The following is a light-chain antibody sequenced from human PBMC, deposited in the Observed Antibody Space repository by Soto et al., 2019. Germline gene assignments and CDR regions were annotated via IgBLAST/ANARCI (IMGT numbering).Light chain of an antibody. J-gene: IGKJ1*01. V-gene: IGKV1-39*01. CDR3: QQSYSTLWT. CDR2: AAS. CDR1: QTSSSW. Sequence: IQMTQSPSPLSPSLEDRVTLTCRASQTSSSWLAWYQQKPGKAPKLLIYAASSLQSGVPSRFSGSGSGTDFTLTISSLQPEDFATYYCQQSYSTLWTFGQGTKVDIK.